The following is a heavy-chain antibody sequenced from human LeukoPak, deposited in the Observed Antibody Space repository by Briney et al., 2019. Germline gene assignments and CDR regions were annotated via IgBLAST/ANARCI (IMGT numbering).Heavy chain of an antibody. Sequence: PSETLSLTCTVSGGSISSYYWSWNRQPAGKGLEWIGRIYTSGSTNYNPSLKSRVTMSVDTSKNQFSLKLSSVTAADTAVYYCARSKSVVVPAAPNDAFDIWGQGTMVTVSS. CDR1: GGSISSYY. D-gene: IGHD2-2*01. V-gene: IGHV4-4*07. J-gene: IGHJ3*02. CDR3: ARSKSVVVPAAPNDAFDI. CDR2: IYTSGST.